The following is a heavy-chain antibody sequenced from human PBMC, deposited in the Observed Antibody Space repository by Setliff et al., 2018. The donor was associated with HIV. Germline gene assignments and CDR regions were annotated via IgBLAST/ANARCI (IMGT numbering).Heavy chain of an antibody. CDR2: MNPHSGNT. Sequence: GASVKVSCKASGYTFTNYDINWVRQATGQGLEWMGWMNPHSGNTGYAQKFQGRVTMTRNTSISTAYMELSSLRSEDTAVYYCASRYYNFWSGYTDTFDIWGQGTMVTVSS. CDR3: ASRYYNFWSGYTDTFDI. D-gene: IGHD3-3*01. V-gene: IGHV1-8*01. J-gene: IGHJ3*02. CDR1: GYTFTNYD.